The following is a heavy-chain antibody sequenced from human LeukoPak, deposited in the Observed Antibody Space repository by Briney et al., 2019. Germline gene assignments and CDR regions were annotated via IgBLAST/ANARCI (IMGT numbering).Heavy chain of an antibody. CDR3: TRPSDISSPDY. V-gene: IGHV3-30*03. CDR1: GFIFSSYG. J-gene: IGHJ4*02. Sequence: QAGGSLRLSCAASGFIFSSYGMHWVRQAPGKGLEWVSLISYGGKNDYYADSVKGRFTISRDNSKNLVYLQMNSLRAEDTAVYYCTRPSDISSPDYWGQGTLVTVSS. D-gene: IGHD3-9*01. CDR2: ISYGGKND.